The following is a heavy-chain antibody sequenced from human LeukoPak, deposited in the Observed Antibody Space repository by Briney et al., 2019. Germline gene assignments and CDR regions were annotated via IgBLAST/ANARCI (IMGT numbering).Heavy chain of an antibody. J-gene: IGHJ4*02. V-gene: IGHV3-7*03. CDR3: GASVFR. Sequence: PGGSLRLSCAASGFTLSRYWMSWVRQAPGRGLEWVANIKQDGCEKNYVHSVKGRFTISTDNAKNSLYLHMNSLRAEDSAVYYRGASVFRWGQGPLVTVSS. CDR1: GFTLSRYW. CDR2: IKQDGCEK. D-gene: IGHD2-21*01.